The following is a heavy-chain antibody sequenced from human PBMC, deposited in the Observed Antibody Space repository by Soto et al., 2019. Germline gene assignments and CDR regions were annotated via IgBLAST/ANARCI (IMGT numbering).Heavy chain of an antibody. CDR1: GGTFSTFA. Sequence: GASVKVSCKASGGTFSTFAISWERQAPGQGLEWMGGIIPIFGTANHAQKFQGRVTITADKSTSTAYMELSSLRSEDTAVYYCARDPRYGDRPLDHWGQGTLVTVSS. CDR3: ARDPRYGDRPLDH. J-gene: IGHJ4*02. CDR2: IIPIFGTA. V-gene: IGHV1-69*06. D-gene: IGHD4-17*01.